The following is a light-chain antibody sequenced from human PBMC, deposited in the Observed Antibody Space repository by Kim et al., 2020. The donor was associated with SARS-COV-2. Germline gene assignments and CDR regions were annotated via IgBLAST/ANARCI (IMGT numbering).Light chain of an antibody. Sequence: DIQMTQSPSTLSASVGDRVTITCRASQTISTWLAWYQQKPGEAPKLLLYLASTLESGVPSRFSGSGSGTEFTLTIDSLQPDDFATYSCQHYIRFPYTFGQGTKLEI. J-gene: IGKJ2*01. V-gene: IGKV1-5*03. CDR3: QHYIRFPYT. CDR2: LAS. CDR1: QTISTW.